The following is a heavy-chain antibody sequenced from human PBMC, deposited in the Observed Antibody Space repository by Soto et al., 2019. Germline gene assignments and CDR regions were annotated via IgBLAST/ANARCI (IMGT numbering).Heavy chain of an antibody. CDR3: ARDAPVGYCSSTSCYPGVGWFDP. Sequence: SETLSLTCTVSGGSISSYYWSWIRQPPGKGLEWIGYIYYSGSTNYNPSLKSRVPISVDTSKNQLSLKLSSVTAADTAVYYCARDAPVGYCSSTSCYPGVGWFDPWGQGTLVTVSS. CDR2: IYYSGST. CDR1: GGSISSYY. V-gene: IGHV4-59*01. J-gene: IGHJ5*02. D-gene: IGHD2-2*01.